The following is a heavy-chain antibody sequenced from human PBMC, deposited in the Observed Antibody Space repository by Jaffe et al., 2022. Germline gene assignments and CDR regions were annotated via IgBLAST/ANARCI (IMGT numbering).Heavy chain of an antibody. CDR2: INAGNGNT. J-gene: IGHJ4*02. V-gene: IGHV1-3*01. CDR1: GYTFTSYA. CDR3: ARDLRAFRSSTSCYSD. Sequence: QVQLVQSGAEVKKPGASVKVSCKASGYTFTSYAMHWVRQAPGQRLEWMGWINAGNGNTKYSQKFQGRVTITRDTSASTAYMELSSLRSEDTAVYYCARDLRAFRSSTSCYSDWGQGTLVTVSS. D-gene: IGHD2-2*01.